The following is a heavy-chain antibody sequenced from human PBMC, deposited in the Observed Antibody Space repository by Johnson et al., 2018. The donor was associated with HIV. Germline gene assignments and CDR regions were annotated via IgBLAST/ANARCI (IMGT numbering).Heavy chain of an antibody. CDR3: ARGVKQQLSVVDAFGI. CDR1: GFTFSSYG. D-gene: IGHD6-13*01. Sequence: QVQLVESGGGVVQPGGSLRLSCAASGFTFSSYGMHWVRPVPGNGLEWVTFIQYDGTNKYYADSVKGRFTISRDNSRNTLFLQMNSLRVEDTAAYYCARGVKQQLSVVDAFGIWGQGTMVTVSS. J-gene: IGHJ3*02. CDR2: IQYDGTNK. V-gene: IGHV3-30*02.